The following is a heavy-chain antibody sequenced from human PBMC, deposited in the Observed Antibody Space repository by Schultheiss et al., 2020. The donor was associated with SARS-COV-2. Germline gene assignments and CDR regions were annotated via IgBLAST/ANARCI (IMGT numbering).Heavy chain of an antibody. V-gene: IGHV4-59*01. Sequence: SETLSLTCTVSGGSISSYYWSWIRQPPGKGLEWIGYIYYSGSTNYNPSLKSRVTISVDTSKNQFSLKLSSVTAADTAVYYCARDYFLGIRGMDVWGQGTTVTVSS. J-gene: IGHJ6*02. CDR2: IYYSGST. CDR3: ARDYFLGIRGMDV. D-gene: IGHD2-21*01. CDR1: GGSISSYY.